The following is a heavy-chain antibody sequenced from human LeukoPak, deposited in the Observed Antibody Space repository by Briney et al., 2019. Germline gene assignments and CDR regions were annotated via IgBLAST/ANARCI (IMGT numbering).Heavy chain of an antibody. Sequence: KVSCXXSGYTXTXYYMHWVRQAPGQGLEWMGIINPSGGSTSYAQKFQGRVTMTRDTSTSTVYMELSSLRSEDTAVYYCARSERGGITIFGVVNPAPDYWGQGTLVTVSS. J-gene: IGHJ4*02. CDR2: INPSGGST. D-gene: IGHD3-3*01. CDR3: ARSERGGITIFGVVNPAPDY. V-gene: IGHV1-46*01. CDR1: GYTXTXYY.